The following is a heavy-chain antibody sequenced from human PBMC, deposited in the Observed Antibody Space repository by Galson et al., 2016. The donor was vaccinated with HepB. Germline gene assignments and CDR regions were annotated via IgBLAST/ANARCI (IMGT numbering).Heavy chain of an antibody. J-gene: IGHJ4*02. Sequence: SLRLSCAASGFTFSNYWMSWVRQAPGKGLEWVANIKQDGNEKYYVDSVKGRFTISRDNAKNSMYLQMNSLRAEDTAVYYCARKGGIYSPWGYWGQGTLATVSS. V-gene: IGHV3-7*03. CDR1: GFTFSNYW. D-gene: IGHD3-10*01. CDR2: IKQDGNEK. CDR3: ARKGGIYSPWGY.